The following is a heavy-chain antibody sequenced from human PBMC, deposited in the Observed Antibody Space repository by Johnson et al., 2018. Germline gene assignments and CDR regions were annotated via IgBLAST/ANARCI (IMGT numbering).Heavy chain of an antibody. CDR3: ARYPGGVTVYYDSSGYYQDSPFDY. CDR1: GFTFDAYG. V-gene: IGHV3-20*01. J-gene: IGHJ4*02. Sequence: VRLVESGGGVVRHGGSLRLSCAASGFTFDAYGMSWVRQAPGKGLEWVAGINWNGGSTGYADSVKVRFPISRDDAQNPLYLQMHSLRAEDTALYNRARYPGGVTVYYDSSGYYQDSPFDYWGQGTLVTVSS. CDR2: INWNGGST. D-gene: IGHD3-22*01.